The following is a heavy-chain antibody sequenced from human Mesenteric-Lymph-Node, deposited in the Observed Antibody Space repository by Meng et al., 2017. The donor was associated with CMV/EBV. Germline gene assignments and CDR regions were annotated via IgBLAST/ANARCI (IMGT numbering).Heavy chain of an antibody. J-gene: IGHJ4*02. D-gene: IGHD3-16*01. CDR2: IGGGGGST. CDR1: GFTSSGYA. Sequence: GGSLRLSCAASGFTSSGYAMSWVRQAPGKGLERVSAIGGGGGSTYYTDSVKGRFTISRDNSKNTLYLQMNSLRAEDTAVYYCTFGWGPLGYWGQGTLVTVSS. V-gene: IGHV3-23*01. CDR3: TFGWGPLGY.